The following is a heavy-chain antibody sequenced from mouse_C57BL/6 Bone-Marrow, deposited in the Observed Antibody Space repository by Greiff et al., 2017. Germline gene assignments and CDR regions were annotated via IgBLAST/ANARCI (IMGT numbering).Heavy chain of an antibody. CDR1: GYTFTSYW. D-gene: IGHD2-3*01. V-gene: IGHV1-69*01. Sequence: QVQLQQPGAELVMPGASVKLSCKASGYTFTSYWMHWVKQRPGQGLEWIGEIDPSDSYTNYNQKFKGKSTLTVDKSSSTAYMQISSLTSEDSAVYYCARDDGYLAWFAYWGQGTLVTVSA. J-gene: IGHJ3*01. CDR2: IDPSDSYT. CDR3: ARDDGYLAWFAY.